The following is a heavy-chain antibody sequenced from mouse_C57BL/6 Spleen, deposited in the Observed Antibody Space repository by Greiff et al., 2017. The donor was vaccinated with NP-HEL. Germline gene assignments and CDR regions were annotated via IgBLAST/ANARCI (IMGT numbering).Heavy chain of an antibody. CDR3: ARGGIYDGYYGWYFDV. J-gene: IGHJ1*03. D-gene: IGHD2-3*01. CDR2: ISSGSSTI. V-gene: IGHV5-17*01. CDR1: GFTFSDYG. Sequence: EVQLVESGGGLVKPGGSLKLSCAASGFTFSDYGMHWVRQAPEKGLEWVAYISSGSSTIYYADTVKGRFTISRDNAKNTLFLQMTSLRSEDTAMYYCARGGIYDGYYGWYFDVWGTGTTVTVSS.